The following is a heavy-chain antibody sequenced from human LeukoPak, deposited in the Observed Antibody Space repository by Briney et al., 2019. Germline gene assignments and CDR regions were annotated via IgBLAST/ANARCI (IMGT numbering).Heavy chain of an antibody. J-gene: IGHJ6*02. CDR2: INSDGSST. CDR3: ARDSQARQLDYYGMDV. Sequence: PGGSLRLSCAASGFTFSSYWMHWVRQAPGKGLVWVSRINSDGSSTSYADSVKGRFTISRDNAKNTLYLQMNSLRAEDTAVYYCARDSQARQLDYYGMDVWGQGTTVTVSS. D-gene: IGHD6-13*01. V-gene: IGHV3-74*01. CDR1: GFTFSSYW.